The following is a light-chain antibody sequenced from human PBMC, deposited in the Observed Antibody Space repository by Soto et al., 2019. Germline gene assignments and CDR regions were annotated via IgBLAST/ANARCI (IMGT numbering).Light chain of an antibody. J-gene: IGKJ3*01. Sequence: EIVLTQSPGTLSLSPGERVTLSCRASQSVTSTYLAWYQRKPGQAPRLLIYDASTRATGIPDRFSGSGSGTDFTLTISRLEPEDFAVYYCQQYGRSPCLLTFGPGTKVDIK. CDR2: DAS. V-gene: IGKV3-20*01. CDR3: QQYGRSPCLLT. CDR1: QSVTSTY.